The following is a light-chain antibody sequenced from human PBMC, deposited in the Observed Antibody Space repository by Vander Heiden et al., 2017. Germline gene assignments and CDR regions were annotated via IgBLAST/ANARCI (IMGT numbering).Light chain of an antibody. CDR1: NIARKS. V-gene: IGLV3-21*02. CDR3: QVWDSNSDHVV. Sequence: YVLTQPPSVSLAPAQAAKIFGGGNNIARKSVHWYQQKPGQAPVLVVYDNSDRPSGIPERFSGSNSGNTATLTITRVEAGDEDVYYCQVWDSNSDHVVFGGGTKLTVL. CDR2: DNS. J-gene: IGLJ2*01.